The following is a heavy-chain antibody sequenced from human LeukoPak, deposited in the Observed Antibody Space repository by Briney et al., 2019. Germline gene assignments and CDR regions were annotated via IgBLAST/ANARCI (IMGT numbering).Heavy chain of an antibody. CDR1: GFDFTIYS. CDR2: ISSSSRYI. J-gene: IGHJ4*02. CDR3: TRVGTSGYTADY. Sequence: GGSLRLSCAASGFDFTIYSINWVRQAPGKGLEWISYISSSSRYIYFADSVKGRFTVSRVNAQNLVSLQMNSLRAEDTAVYFCTRVGTSGYTADYWGQGTRVTVSS. V-gene: IGHV3-21*05. D-gene: IGHD3-22*01.